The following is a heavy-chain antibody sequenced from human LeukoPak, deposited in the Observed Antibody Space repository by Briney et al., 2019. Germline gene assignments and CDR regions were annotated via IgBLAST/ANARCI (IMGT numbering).Heavy chain of an antibody. CDR1: GFTFSGYA. CDR3: AKGVRVGHDYSNYVDY. J-gene: IGHJ4*02. Sequence: PGGSLRLSCAASGFTFSGYAMSWVRQAPGKGLEWVSAITGSGTSTYYADSVKGRFTISRDNSKNTLYLQMNSLRAEDTAVYYCAKGVRVGHDYSNYVDYWGQGTLVTVSS. D-gene: IGHD4-11*01. V-gene: IGHV3-23*01. CDR2: ITGSGTST.